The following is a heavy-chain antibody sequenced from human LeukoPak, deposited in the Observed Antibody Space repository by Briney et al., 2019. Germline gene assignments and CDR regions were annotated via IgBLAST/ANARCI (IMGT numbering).Heavy chain of an antibody. Sequence: GGSLRLSCAASGFNFSSYGMHWVRQAPGKGLEWVSAISGSGGSTYYADSVKGRFTISRDNSKNTLYLQMNSLRAEDTDVYYCAKDLDYGGNGPDAFDIWGQGTMVTVSS. D-gene: IGHD4-23*01. CDR3: AKDLDYGGNGPDAFDI. CDR2: ISGSGGST. J-gene: IGHJ3*02. CDR1: GFNFSSYG. V-gene: IGHV3-23*01.